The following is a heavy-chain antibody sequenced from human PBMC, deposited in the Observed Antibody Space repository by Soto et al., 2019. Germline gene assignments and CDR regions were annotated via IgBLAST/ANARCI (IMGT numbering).Heavy chain of an antibody. D-gene: IGHD4-17*01. CDR2: IYYSGST. J-gene: IGHJ4*02. CDR1: GDSISSGDYY. CDR3: ARDRVDGDYMYDY. Sequence: PSETLSLTCTVSGDSISSGDYYWSWIRQPPGKGLEWIGYIYYSGSTYYNPSLKSRITISVDTSKNQFSLKLTSVTAADTAVYYCARDRVDGDYMYDYWGQGTLVTVSS. V-gene: IGHV4-30-4*01.